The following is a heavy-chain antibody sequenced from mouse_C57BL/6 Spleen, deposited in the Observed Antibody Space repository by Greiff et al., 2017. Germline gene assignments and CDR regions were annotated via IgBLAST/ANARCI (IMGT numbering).Heavy chain of an antibody. CDR2: IYPGDGDT. D-gene: IGHD1-1*01. Sequence: VQLQQSGAELAKPGASVKISCKASGYAFSSSWMNWVKQRPGKGLEWIGRIYPGDGDTNYNGKFKGKATLTADKSSSTAYMQLSSLTSEDSAVYCCAREVLRYLFAYWGQGTLVTVSA. CDR3: AREVLRYLFAY. CDR1: GYAFSSSW. V-gene: IGHV1-82*01. J-gene: IGHJ3*01.